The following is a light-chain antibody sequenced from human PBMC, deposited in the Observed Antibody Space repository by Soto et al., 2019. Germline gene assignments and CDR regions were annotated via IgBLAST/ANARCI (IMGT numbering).Light chain of an antibody. Sequence: DIQMTQSPSTLSASVRDRVTITCRASQSITTWLAWYQQKPGKAPKLLIYDASSLQSGVPSRFSGSGSGTEFTLTISGLQPDDFATYYCQQYHSYPFTFGPGTTVDIK. CDR2: DAS. V-gene: IGKV1-5*01. CDR1: QSITTW. J-gene: IGKJ3*01. CDR3: QQYHSYPFT.